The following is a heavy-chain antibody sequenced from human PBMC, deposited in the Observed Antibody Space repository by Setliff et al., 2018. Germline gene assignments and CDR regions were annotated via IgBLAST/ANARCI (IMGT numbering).Heavy chain of an antibody. CDR1: GGSFSGYY. J-gene: IGHJ3*01. D-gene: IGHD2-15*01. V-gene: IGHV4-34*01. CDR2: INHYGST. CDR3: ARPNCSGGDCYSSAFDV. Sequence: SETLSLTCAVYGGSFSGYYWTWIRQSPGKGLEWIGEINHYGSTNYSPSLKSRVTISVDTSKNQFSLKLSSVTAADTALYYCARPNCSGGDCYSSAFDVWGHGTTVTVSS.